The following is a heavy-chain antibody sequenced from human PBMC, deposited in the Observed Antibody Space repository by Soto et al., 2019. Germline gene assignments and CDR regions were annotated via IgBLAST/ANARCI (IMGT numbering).Heavy chain of an antibody. CDR2: INAGNGNT. CDR3: ASGNPGIAVAGTSWFDP. D-gene: IGHD6-19*01. J-gene: IGHJ5*02. V-gene: IGHV1-3*01. Sequence: ASVKVSCKASGYTFTSYAMHWVRQAPGQRLEWMGWINAGNGNTKYSQKFQGRVTITRDTSASTAYMELSSLRSEDTAVYYCASGNPGIAVAGTSWFDPWGQGTLVTV. CDR1: GYTFTSYA.